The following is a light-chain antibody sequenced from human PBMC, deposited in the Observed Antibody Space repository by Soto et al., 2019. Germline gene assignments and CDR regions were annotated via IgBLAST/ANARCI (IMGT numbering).Light chain of an antibody. CDR3: QQYGGSPLVT. V-gene: IGKV3-20*01. CDR1: QSVSSVS. J-gene: IGKJ2*01. CDR2: GAS. Sequence: EIVLTQSPGTLSLSPGERATLSCRASQSVSSVSLAWYQQKPCQAPRLLVYGASTRATGIPDRFSGSGSGTDFTLTISRLEPEDFAVYYCQQYGGSPLVTFGQGTKLEIK.